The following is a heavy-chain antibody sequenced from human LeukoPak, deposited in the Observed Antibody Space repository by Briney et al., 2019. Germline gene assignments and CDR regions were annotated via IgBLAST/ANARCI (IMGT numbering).Heavy chain of an antibody. D-gene: IGHD2-2*02. Sequence: PGGSLRLSCAASGFTFSDYAMAWVRQAPGKGLEWVLGISGSGGSTYHADSVKGRFTISRDNSKNTLYLQMNSLRAEDSAVYYCAKYEPAVIMELSGYFYMDVWGKGTTVTVSS. J-gene: IGHJ6*03. CDR1: GFTFSDYA. CDR3: AKYEPAVIMELSGYFYMDV. CDR2: ISGSGGST. V-gene: IGHV3-23*01.